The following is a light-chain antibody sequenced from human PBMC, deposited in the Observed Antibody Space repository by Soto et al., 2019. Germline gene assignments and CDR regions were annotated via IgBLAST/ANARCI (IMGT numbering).Light chain of an antibody. Sequence: AIRMTQSPSSLSASTGDRVTITCRASQGISSYLAWYQQKPGKAPKLLIYAASTLQSGVPSRFSGSGSGTDFTPNIGRLQSEDFANYYCQQYYNYPYTFGQGTKLEIK. CDR3: QQYYNYPYT. CDR2: AAS. V-gene: IGKV1-8*01. J-gene: IGKJ2*01. CDR1: QGISSY.